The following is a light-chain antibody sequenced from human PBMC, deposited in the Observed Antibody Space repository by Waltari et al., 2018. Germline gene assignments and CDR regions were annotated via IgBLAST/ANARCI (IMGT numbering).Light chain of an antibody. V-gene: IGKV3-20*01. CDR2: DTS. Sequence: EIVLTQSPGTLALSPGERATLSCRASQSVGRALAWYQQKPGQAPRLLIYDTSTRATGIPDRFSGSGSVTDFSLTISRVEPEDFAVYYCQMYVRLPVTFGQGTKVEVK. J-gene: IGKJ1*01. CDR3: QMYVRLPVT. CDR1: QSVGRA.